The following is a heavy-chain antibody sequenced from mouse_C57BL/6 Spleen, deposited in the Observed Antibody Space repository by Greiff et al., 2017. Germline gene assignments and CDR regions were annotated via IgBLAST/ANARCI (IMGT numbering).Heavy chain of an antibody. CDR2: IDPENGDT. CDR3: TTRHDGYYGAY. D-gene: IGHD2-3*01. Sequence: VQLKQSGAELVRPGASVKLSCTASGFNIKDDYMHWVKQRPEQGLEWIGWIDPENGDTEYASKFQGKATITADTSSNTAYLQLSSLTSEDTAVYYCTTRHDGYYGAYWGQGTLVTVSA. V-gene: IGHV14-4*01. CDR1: GFNIKDDY. J-gene: IGHJ3*01.